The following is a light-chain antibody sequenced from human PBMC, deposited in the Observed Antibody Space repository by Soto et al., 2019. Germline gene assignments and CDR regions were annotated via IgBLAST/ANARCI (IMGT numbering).Light chain of an antibody. V-gene: IGLV1-47*01. CDR3: AAWNDSMSGRV. Sequence: QSVLTQLPSASGTPGQRVTISCSGSSSNIGRKYGYWCQQLPVTAPKLLIYRNNQRPSGVPTRFSGSKSGTSASLAISGLRFADEADYYCAAWNDSMSGRVFGTGTKVNVL. J-gene: IGLJ1*01. CDR2: RNN. CDR1: SSNIGRKY.